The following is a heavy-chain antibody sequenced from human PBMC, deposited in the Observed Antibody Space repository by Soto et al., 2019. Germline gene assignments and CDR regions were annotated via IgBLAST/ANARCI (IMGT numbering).Heavy chain of an antibody. V-gene: IGHV3-53*04. CDR1: GFTVSNSY. CDR2: VYSGGST. J-gene: IGHJ3*02. D-gene: IGHD2-2*01. Sequence: GGSLRLSCAASGFTVSNSYMSWVRQAPGKGLEWVSIVYSGGSTYYADSVKGRFTISRHNSENTLSLQMNSLRAEDTAVYYCARLRCSSTTCSAADTFDIWGQGTMVTVSS. CDR3: ARLRCSSTTCSAADTFDI.